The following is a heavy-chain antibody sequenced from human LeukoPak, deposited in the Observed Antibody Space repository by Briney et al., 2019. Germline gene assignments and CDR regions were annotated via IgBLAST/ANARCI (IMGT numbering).Heavy chain of an antibody. J-gene: IGHJ6*02. D-gene: IGHD3-9*01. CDR3: AKALYYDILLTSQLYYSYGMAV. CDR1: GFTFDDYA. CDR2: ISWNSGSI. Sequence: GRSLRLSCAASGFTFDDYAMHWGRQAPGKGLGWVSGISWNSGSIDYAASVKGRFTISRDNAKNSLYQQMNSLRAEDTALYYCAKALYYDILLTSQLYYSYGMAVWGQGTTVTVSS. V-gene: IGHV3-9*01.